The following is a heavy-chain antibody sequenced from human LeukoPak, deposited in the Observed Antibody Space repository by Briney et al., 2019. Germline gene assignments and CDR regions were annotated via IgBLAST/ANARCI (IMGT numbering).Heavy chain of an antibody. V-gene: IGHV3-33*01. Sequence: QAGGSLRLSCAASGFTFSSYGMHWVRQAPGKGLEWVAVIWYDGSNKYYADSVKGRFTISRDNSKNTLYLQMNSLRAEDTAVYYCARVSGGSSWYNPGAFDIWGQGTVVTVSS. CDR1: GFTFSSYG. D-gene: IGHD6-13*01. CDR3: ARVSGGSSWYNPGAFDI. J-gene: IGHJ3*02. CDR2: IWYDGSNK.